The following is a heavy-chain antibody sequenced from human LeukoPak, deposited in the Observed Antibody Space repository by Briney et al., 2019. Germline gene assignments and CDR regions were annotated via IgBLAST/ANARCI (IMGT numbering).Heavy chain of an antibody. CDR3: ARGQYYYDSSGYSYTFDY. V-gene: IGHV4-4*02. CDR2: IYHSGST. J-gene: IGHJ4*02. D-gene: IGHD3-22*01. Sequence: SETLSLTCAVSGGSISSSNWWSWVRQPPGKGLEWIGEIYHSGSTNYNPSLKSRVTISVDTSKNQFSLKLSSVTAADTAVYYCARGQYYYDSSGYSYTFDYWGQGTLVTVSS. CDR1: GGSISSSNW.